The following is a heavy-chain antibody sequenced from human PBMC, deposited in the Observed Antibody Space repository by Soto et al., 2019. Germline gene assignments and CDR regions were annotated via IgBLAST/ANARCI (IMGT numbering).Heavy chain of an antibody. CDR3: AKDYEAFDY. CDR1: GFTFSSYG. Sequence: GGSLRLSCAASGFTFSSYGMHWVRQAPGKGLEWVAVISYDGSNKYYADSVKGRFTISRDNSKNTLYLQMNSLRAEDTAVYYCAKDYEAFDYWGHGTLVTVSS. J-gene: IGHJ4*01. CDR2: ISYDGSNK. V-gene: IGHV3-30*18. D-gene: IGHD5-12*01.